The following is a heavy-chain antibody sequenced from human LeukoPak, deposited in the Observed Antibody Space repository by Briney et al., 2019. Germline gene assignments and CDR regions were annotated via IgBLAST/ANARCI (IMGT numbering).Heavy chain of an antibody. J-gene: IGHJ3*02. Sequence: PGGSLRLSCAASGFSFSTYAMNWVRQAPGKGLEWASLISGDGESTYADSVKGRFTLSRDNSKRTLYLQMSSLRAEDTAVYYCAKGFRGAATDAFDIWGQGTMVTVSS. CDR3: AKGFRGAATDAFDI. CDR1: GFSFSTYA. CDR2: ISGDGEST. D-gene: IGHD3-10*01. V-gene: IGHV3-23*01.